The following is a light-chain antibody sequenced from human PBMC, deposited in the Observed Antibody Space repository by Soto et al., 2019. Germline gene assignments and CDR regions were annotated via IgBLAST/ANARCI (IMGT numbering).Light chain of an antibody. Sequence: EIVLTQSPGTLSLSPGERASLSCRASQSVAKNHLAWYQQKPGQALRLLISYASSRATGIPDRFSGSGSGTDFTLTVSRLEAEDFAVYFCQQYASSPLTFGGGTRVEIK. CDR1: QSVAKNH. J-gene: IGKJ4*01. V-gene: IGKV3-20*01. CDR2: YAS. CDR3: QQYASSPLT.